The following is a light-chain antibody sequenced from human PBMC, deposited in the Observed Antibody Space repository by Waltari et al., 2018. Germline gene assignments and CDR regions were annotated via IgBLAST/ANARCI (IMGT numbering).Light chain of an antibody. V-gene: IGLV2-18*02. CDR2: EVS. CDR3: SSYTSSSTLV. J-gene: IGLJ2*01. Sequence: QSALTQPPSVSGSPGQSVTISCTGTSSDVGIYNRVSWYQQSPGTAPKLMIYEVSNRPSGVPHRFSGSKSGNTASLTISGLQAEDEADYYCSSYTSSSTLVFGGGTKLTVL. CDR1: SSDVGIYNR.